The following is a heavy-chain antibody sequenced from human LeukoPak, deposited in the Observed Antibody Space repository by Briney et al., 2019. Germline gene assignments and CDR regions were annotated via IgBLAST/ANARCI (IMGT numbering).Heavy chain of an antibody. J-gene: IGHJ3*02. Sequence: PSETLSLTCAVYGGSFSGYYWSWIRQPPGKGLEWIGEINHSGSTNYNPSLESRVTISVDTSKNQFSLKLSSVTAADTAVYYCARLYDFWSGNRAFDIWGQGTMVTVSS. CDR3: ARLYDFWSGNRAFDI. V-gene: IGHV4-34*01. CDR1: GGSFSGYY. CDR2: INHSGST. D-gene: IGHD3-3*01.